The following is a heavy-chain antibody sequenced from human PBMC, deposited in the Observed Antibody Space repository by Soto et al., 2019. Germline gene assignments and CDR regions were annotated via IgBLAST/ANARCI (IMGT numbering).Heavy chain of an antibody. CDR3: AKGGDYGSGLLDP. CDR2: ISGSGGST. V-gene: IGHV3-23*01. Sequence: EVQLLESGGGLVQPGGSLRLSCAASGFTFSSYAMSWVRQAPGKGLEWVSAISGSGGSTYYADSVKGRFTISRDNSKNPMYLQMHSLRAEDTAVYYCAKGGDYGSGLLDPWGQGTLVTVSS. J-gene: IGHJ5*02. D-gene: IGHD3-10*01. CDR1: GFTFSSYA.